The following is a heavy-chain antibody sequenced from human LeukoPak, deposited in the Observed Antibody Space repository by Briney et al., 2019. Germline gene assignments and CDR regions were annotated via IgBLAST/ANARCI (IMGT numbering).Heavy chain of an antibody. CDR3: AKDPRKGSGSSNWFDP. CDR1: GFTFTSYA. CDR2: ISGSVGST. D-gene: IGHD3-10*01. Sequence: PGGSLRLSCAASGFTFTSYAMSWVRQAPGKGLEWVSEISGSVGSTYYADSVKGRFTISRDNSKNTLYLQINSLRAEDTAVYYCAKDPRKGSGSSNWFDPWGQGTLVTVSS. V-gene: IGHV3-23*01. J-gene: IGHJ5*02.